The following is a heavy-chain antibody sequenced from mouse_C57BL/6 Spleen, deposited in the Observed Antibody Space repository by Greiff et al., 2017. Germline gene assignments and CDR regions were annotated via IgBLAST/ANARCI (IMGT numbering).Heavy chain of an antibody. J-gene: IGHJ4*01. CDR1: GYTFTSYW. V-gene: IGHV1-5*01. CDR2: IYPGNSDT. CDR3: TKLGRGDAMDY. Sequence: VQLQQSGTVLARPGASVKMSCKTSGYTFTSYWMHWVKQRPGQGLEWIGAIYPGNSDTSYNQKFKGKAKLTAVISASTAYMELSSLTNEDSAVYYCTKLGRGDAMDYWGQGTSVTVSS. D-gene: IGHD4-1*01.